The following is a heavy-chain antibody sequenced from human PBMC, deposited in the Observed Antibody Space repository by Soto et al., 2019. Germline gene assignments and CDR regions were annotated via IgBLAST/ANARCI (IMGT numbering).Heavy chain of an antibody. J-gene: IGHJ3*02. V-gene: IGHV1-8*02. D-gene: IGHD2-15*01. Sequence: GASVKVSCKASGYTFTSYAMHWVRQAPGQRLEWMGWINPNSGNTGYAQKFQGRVTMTRNTSISTAYMELSSLRSEDTAVYYCARGLGYCSGGSCWGAFDIWGQGTMVTVSS. CDR1: GYTFTSYA. CDR3: ARGLGYCSGGSCWGAFDI. CDR2: INPNSGNT.